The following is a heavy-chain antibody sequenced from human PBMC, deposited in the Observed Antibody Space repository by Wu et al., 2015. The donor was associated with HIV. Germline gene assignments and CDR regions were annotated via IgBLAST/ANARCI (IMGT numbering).Heavy chain of an antibody. CDR3: ARALDYGSGPQIDY. D-gene: IGHD3-10*01. V-gene: IGHV1-8*01. Sequence: SGARGEEAWGLSEGLLQGFWIHLXSYDINWVRQATGQGLEWMGWINPNSGNTGYAQKFQGRVTMTRNTSISTAYMELSSLRSEDTAVYYCARALDYGSGPQIDYWGQGTLVTVSS. J-gene: IGHJ4*02. CDR2: INPNSGNT. CDR1: IHLXSYD.